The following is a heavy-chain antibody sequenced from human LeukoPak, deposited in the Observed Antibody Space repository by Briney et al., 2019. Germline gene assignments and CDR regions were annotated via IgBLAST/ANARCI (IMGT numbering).Heavy chain of an antibody. Sequence: GRPLRLSCAASGFTFSSYGMHWVRQAPGKGLEGAAVISYDGSNKYYEDSVKGRFTISRDNSKNTLYLQMNSLRAEDTAVYYCAKDRWAVDTAMVMDYWGQGTLVTVSS. J-gene: IGHJ4*02. V-gene: IGHV3-30*18. D-gene: IGHD5-18*01. CDR2: ISYDGSNK. CDR3: AKDRWAVDTAMVMDY. CDR1: GFTFSSYG.